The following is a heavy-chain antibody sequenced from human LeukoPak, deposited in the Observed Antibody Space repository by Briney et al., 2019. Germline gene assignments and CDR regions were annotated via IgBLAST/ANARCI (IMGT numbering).Heavy chain of an antibody. CDR1: GYTFTGYY. D-gene: IGHD2-15*01. Sequence: GASVKVSCKASGYTFTGYYLHWVRQAPGQGLEWMGWINPITVGTNYAQRFQGSVTMTRDTSISTVYMELSRLRSDDTAVYYCARPYCTSRSCHDYVDYWGQGNLVTVSS. CDR2: INPITVGT. J-gene: IGHJ4*02. CDR3: ARPYCTSRSCHDYVDY. V-gene: IGHV1-2*02.